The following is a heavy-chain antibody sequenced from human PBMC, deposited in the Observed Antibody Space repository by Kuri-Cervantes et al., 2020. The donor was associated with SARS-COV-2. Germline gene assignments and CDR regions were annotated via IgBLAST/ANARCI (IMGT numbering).Heavy chain of an antibody. CDR1: AGSISSGDYY. Sequence: SETLSLTCTVSAGSISSGDYYWSWIRQPAGKGLEWIGRIYTSGSTKYNPSLKSRVSMSVDTSQNQLSLTLTSVTAADSAIYYCAREGPLDGYYFYMDVWGKGTTVTVSS. CDR2: IYTSGST. CDR3: AREGPLDGYYFYMDV. J-gene: IGHJ6*03. V-gene: IGHV4-61*02. D-gene: IGHD3-9*01.